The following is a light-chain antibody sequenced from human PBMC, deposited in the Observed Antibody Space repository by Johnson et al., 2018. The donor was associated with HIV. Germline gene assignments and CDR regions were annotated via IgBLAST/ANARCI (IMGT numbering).Light chain of an antibody. V-gene: IGLV1-51*01. CDR1: SSNIGNNF. CDR2: ENN. CDR3: GTWASSLSGYV. J-gene: IGLJ1*01. Sequence: QSVLTQPPSVSAAPGQKVTISCSGSSSNIGNNFVSWYQQLPGTAPKLLIYENNKRPSGIPDRFSVSKSGTSATLAITGLHTGDEADYYCGTWASSLSGYVFGTGTKVTVL.